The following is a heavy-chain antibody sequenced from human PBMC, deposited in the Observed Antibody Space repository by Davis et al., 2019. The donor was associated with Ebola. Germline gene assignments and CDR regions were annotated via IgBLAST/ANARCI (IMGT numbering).Heavy chain of an antibody. Sequence: SVKVSCKTSGYTFSPYAIIWVRQPPGRGLEWMGSVIPIFHTTNYAQKFQDRISITADESTSTSYMELAGLRSEDTAIYFCARESGTWILEYWGQGTLVSVSS. V-gene: IGHV1-69*13. CDR3: ARESGTWILEY. D-gene: IGHD1-1*01. J-gene: IGHJ4*01. CDR1: GYTFSPYA. CDR2: VIPIFHTT.